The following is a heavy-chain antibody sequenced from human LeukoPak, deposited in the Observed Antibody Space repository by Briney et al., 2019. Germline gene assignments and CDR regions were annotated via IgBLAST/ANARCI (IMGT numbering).Heavy chain of an antibody. D-gene: IGHD3-22*01. J-gene: IGHJ4*02. V-gene: IGHV1-69*13. Sequence: ASVKVSCKASGGTFSRYAISWVRQAPGQGLEWMGGITPIFGTANYAQKSQGRVTITADESTSTAYMELSGLRSEDRAVYFCARDAAIYESSGYYCLWWGQGTLVTVSS. CDR2: ITPIFGTA. CDR1: GGTFSRYA. CDR3: ARDAAIYESSGYYCLW.